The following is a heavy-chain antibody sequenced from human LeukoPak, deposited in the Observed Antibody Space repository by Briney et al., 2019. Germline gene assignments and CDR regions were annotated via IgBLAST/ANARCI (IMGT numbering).Heavy chain of an antibody. CDR2: IYYSGST. D-gene: IGHD3-10*01. Sequence: SETLSLTCTVSGGSISSYYWSWIRQPPGKGLEWIGDIYYSGSTNYNPSLKSRLTISVDTSKNQFSLMLTSVTAADTAVYYCARDENAYGSGSYFPYWGQGTLVTVSS. V-gene: IGHV4-59*12. CDR3: ARDENAYGSGSYFPY. CDR1: GGSISSYY. J-gene: IGHJ4*02.